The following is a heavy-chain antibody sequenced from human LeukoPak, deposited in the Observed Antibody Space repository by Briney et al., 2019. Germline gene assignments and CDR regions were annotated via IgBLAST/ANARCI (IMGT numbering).Heavy chain of an antibody. D-gene: IGHD1-26*01. V-gene: IGHV4-38-2*02. Sequence: SETLSLTCSVSGYSISSGYYWGWIRQSPGKGLQWIGSIFHNGNIYYNPSLRSRLTISVDTFKNQFSLKLTSVTAADTAVYYCARGGGVGATYWFDPWGQGTLVTVSS. CDR1: GYSISSGYY. CDR3: ARGGGVGATYWFDP. CDR2: IFHNGNI. J-gene: IGHJ5*02.